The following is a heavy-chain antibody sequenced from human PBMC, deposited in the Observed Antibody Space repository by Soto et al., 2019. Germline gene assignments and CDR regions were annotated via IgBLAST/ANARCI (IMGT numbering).Heavy chain of an antibody. V-gene: IGHV4-34*01. CDR1: GGSFSGYY. Sequence: QVQLQQWGAGLLKPSETLSLTCAVYGGSFSGYYWSWIRQPPGKGLEWIGEINHSGSTNYNPSLKSRVTISVDTSKNQFSLKLSSVTAADTAVYYCASGRVGYCSSTSCYTLSPKLYYFDYWGQGTLVTVSS. J-gene: IGHJ4*02. CDR3: ASGRVGYCSSTSCYTLSPKLYYFDY. CDR2: INHSGST. D-gene: IGHD2-2*02.